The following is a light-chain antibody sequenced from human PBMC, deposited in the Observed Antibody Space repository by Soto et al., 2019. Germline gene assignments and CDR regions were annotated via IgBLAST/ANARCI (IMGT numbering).Light chain of an antibody. CDR2: AAS. Sequence: EIVLTQSPGTLSLSPGERATLSCRASQSISSSYLAWYQKKPGQAPRLLVYAASSRATGIPDRFSGSGSGTDFTLTITRLEPEDFAVYYCQQYGSSRFTFGPGTKVDIK. V-gene: IGKV3-20*01. CDR1: QSISSSY. J-gene: IGKJ3*01. CDR3: QQYGSSRFT.